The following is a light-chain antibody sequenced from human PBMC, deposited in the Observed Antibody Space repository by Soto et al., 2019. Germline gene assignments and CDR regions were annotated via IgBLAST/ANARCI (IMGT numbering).Light chain of an antibody. CDR3: QQSDFGPPLVT. CDR2: ETS. V-gene: IGKV3-11*01. J-gene: IGKJ3*01. Sequence: ENALTQSPATLSLAPGERATLSCRASQSLSRYLAWYQQKPGQAPRLLIHETSKRATGVSARFSGSGSGTDFTLTISSLEPEDFAVYDCQQSDFGPPLVTFGPGTKVEIK. CDR1: QSLSRY.